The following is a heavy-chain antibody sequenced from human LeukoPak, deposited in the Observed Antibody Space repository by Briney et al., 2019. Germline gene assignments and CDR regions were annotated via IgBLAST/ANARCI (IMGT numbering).Heavy chain of an antibody. CDR1: GLTFSSYW. V-gene: IGHV3-74*01. J-gene: IGHJ4*02. CDR3: AKAPVTSCRGAFCYPFDY. CDR2: ISGDGSST. D-gene: IGHD2-15*01. Sequence: GGSLRLSCAASGLTFSSYWMHWVRQAPGKGLVWVSRISGDGSSTSYAASVRGRFTISRDTSRSTLYLQMNSLRAEDAAVYYCAKAPVTSCRGAFCYPFDYWGQGTLVTVSS.